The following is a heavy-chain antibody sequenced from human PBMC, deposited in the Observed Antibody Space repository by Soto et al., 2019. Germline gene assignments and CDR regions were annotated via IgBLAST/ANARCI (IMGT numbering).Heavy chain of an antibody. CDR2: IIPIFGTA. V-gene: IGHV1-69*01. Sequence: QVQLVQSGAEVKKPGSSVKVSCKASGGTFSSYAISWVRQAPGQGLEWMGGIIPIFGTANYAQKFQGRVTINAAEYTSTAYMELSSLRSEDTAVYYCERGAFLEWLPFDYWGQGTLVTVSS. CDR1: GGTFSSYA. CDR3: ERGAFLEWLPFDY. D-gene: IGHD3-3*01. J-gene: IGHJ4*02.